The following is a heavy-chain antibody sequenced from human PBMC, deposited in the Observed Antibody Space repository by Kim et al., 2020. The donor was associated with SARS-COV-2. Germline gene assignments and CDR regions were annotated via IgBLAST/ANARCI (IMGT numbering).Heavy chain of an antibody. CDR3: AKVGVPTIFRWYWVYFDY. D-gene: IGHD3-9*01. CDR1: GFTFDDYA. J-gene: IGHJ4*02. Sequence: GGSLRLSCAASGFTFDDYAMHWVRQAPGKGLEWVSGISWNSGSIGYADSVKGRFTISRDNARNSLYLQMNSLRAEDTALYYCAKVGVPTIFRWYWVYFDYWGQGTLVTVSS. V-gene: IGHV3-9*01. CDR2: ISWNSGSI.